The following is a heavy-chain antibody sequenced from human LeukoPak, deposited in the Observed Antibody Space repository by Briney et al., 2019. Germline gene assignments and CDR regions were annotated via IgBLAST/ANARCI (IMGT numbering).Heavy chain of an antibody. D-gene: IGHD2-15*01. CDR2: IYDSGST. Sequence: SQTLSLTCTVSGASIRSGDYYWSWIRQPPGTGLEWIGYIYDSGSTYYNPSLKSRITISVDTSENRFSLKLSSVTATDTAVYYCARDCSGGSCYGAFDIWGQGTMVTVSS. V-gene: IGHV4-30-4*01. CDR3: ARDCSGGSCYGAFDI. J-gene: IGHJ3*02. CDR1: GASIRSGDYY.